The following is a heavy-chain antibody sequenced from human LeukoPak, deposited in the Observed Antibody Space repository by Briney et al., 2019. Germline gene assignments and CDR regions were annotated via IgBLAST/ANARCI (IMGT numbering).Heavy chain of an antibody. CDR3: ARDYGGSDFDY. J-gene: IGHJ4*02. CDR2: INQDGGEK. Sequence: GGSLRLSCAVSGFSFSAYWMNWVRRAPGKGLEWVANINQDGGEKHYVDSVKGRFTISRDNAKNSLYLQINSLSAEDTAVYYCARDYGGSDFDYWGQGTLVTVSS. D-gene: IGHD3-16*01. V-gene: IGHV3-7*01. CDR1: GFSFSAYW.